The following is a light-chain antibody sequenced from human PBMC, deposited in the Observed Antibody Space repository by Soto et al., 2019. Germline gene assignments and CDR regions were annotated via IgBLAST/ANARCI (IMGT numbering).Light chain of an antibody. V-gene: IGKV3D-20*01. CDR3: QQYDKSPFT. Sequence: EIVLTQSPATLSLSPGDTATLSCGASQSVTNNYLAWYQQKPGLAPRLLMYAASTRATGIPDRFRGSGSGTDFTLTIRTLEAEDFAVYYCQQYDKSPFTFGPGTKVDIK. CDR1: QSVTNNY. J-gene: IGKJ3*01. CDR2: AAS.